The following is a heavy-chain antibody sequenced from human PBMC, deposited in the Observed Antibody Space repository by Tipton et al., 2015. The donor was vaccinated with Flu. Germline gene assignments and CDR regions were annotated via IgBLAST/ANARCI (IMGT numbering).Heavy chain of an antibody. CDR1: DFDFGLYV. Sequence: RSLRLSCAASDFDFGLYVMHWVRQAPGKGLEWVAVISNDRSKMHYSDSVKGRFTISRDNSKDTVYLQMNILRTEDTAVYYCASGAIVMVRGVIGYWGQGSLVTVSS. J-gene: IGHJ4*02. CDR3: ASGAIVMVRGVIGY. D-gene: IGHD3-10*01. V-gene: IGHV3-30*04. CDR2: ISNDRSKM.